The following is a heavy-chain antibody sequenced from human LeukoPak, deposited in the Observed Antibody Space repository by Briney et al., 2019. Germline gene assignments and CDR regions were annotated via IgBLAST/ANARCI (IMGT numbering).Heavy chain of an antibody. V-gene: IGHV2-5*02. CDR2: IYWDDDK. D-gene: IGHD1-1*01. CDR1: GFSLSTSGVG. CDR3: AHLLNWNGAFDY. Sequence: SGPTQVKPTQTLTLTCTFSGFSLSTSGVGVGWIRQPPGKALEWLALIYWDDDKRYSPSLKSRLTITKDTSKNQVVLTMTNMGPVDTATYYCAHLLNWNGAFDYWGQGTLVTVSS. J-gene: IGHJ4*02.